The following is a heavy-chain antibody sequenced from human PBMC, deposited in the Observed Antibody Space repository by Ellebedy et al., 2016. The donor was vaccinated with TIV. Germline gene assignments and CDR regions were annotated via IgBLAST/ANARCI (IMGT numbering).Heavy chain of an antibody. D-gene: IGHD3-22*01. CDR2: INAYNGDT. V-gene: IGHV1-18*01. CDR3: ARDAGNYYDGFGSFDF. Sequence: AASVKVSCKASSYTFSNFCVSWVRQAPGQGLEWMGWINAYNGDTHYAQKFQGRVIMTTDKSTSTAYMELTSLRSEDTAVYYCARDAGNYYDGFGSFDFWGQGTLVTVAA. CDR1: SYTFSNFC. J-gene: IGHJ4*02.